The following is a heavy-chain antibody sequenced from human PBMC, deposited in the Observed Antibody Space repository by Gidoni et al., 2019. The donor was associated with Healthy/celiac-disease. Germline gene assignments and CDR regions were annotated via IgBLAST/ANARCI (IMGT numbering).Heavy chain of an antibody. D-gene: IGHD3-9*01. V-gene: IGHV3-7*01. CDR2: IKQDGSEK. Sequence: EVQLVESGGGLVQPGGSLRLSCAASGFTFSSYWMSWVRQAPGKGLEWVANIKQDGSEKYYVDSVKGRFTISRDNAKNSLYLQMNSLRAEDTAVYYCARDRDAVQYYDILTGYYSPWGQGTLVTVSS. CDR3: ARDRDAVQYYDILTGYYSP. J-gene: IGHJ5*02. CDR1: GFTFSSYW.